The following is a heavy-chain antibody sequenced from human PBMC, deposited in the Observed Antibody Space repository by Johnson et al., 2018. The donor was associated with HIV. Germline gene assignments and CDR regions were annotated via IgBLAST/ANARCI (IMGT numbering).Heavy chain of an antibody. J-gene: IGHJ3*02. D-gene: IGHD3-22*01. V-gene: IGHV3-15*01. CDR1: GFTFSNAW. Sequence: VQLVESGGGLVKPGGSLRLSCAASGFTFSNAWMSWVRQAPGKGLEWVGRIKSKTDGGTTDYAAPVKGRFTISRDDSKNTLYLQMSSLKTEDTAVYYCTTGSSGSNAFDIWGQGTMVTVSS. CDR3: TTGSSGSNAFDI. CDR2: IKSKTDGGTT.